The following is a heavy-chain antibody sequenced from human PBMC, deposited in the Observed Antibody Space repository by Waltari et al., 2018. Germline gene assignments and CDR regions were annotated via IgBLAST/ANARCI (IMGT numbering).Heavy chain of an antibody. CDR3: VKGHYYDNNGYFDY. CDR1: GLRFGESS. CDR2: INFNSDKI. V-gene: IGHV3-9*01. J-gene: IGHJ4*02. Sequence: EVQLVESGGSLVQPGRSLRLSCAASGLRFGESSMTWVRQSPVKGLEWVSGINFNSDKINYADSVKGRFTISRDNAKNSLYLQINSLRAEDTALYYCVKGHYYDNNGYFDYWGQGTLVTVSS. D-gene: IGHD3-22*01.